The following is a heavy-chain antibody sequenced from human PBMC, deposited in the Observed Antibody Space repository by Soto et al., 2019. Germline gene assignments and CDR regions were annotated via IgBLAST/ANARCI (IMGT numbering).Heavy chain of an antibody. Sequence: PSGTLALTCSVSGGSISPYYGSGIRHHPGKGLEWLGYIYYSGITNYNPSLKSRVTISVDMSRTQFSLKLSSVTAADTAVYYCARGREYSSSGDFDYWGQGTLVTVSS. J-gene: IGHJ4*02. CDR2: IYYSGIT. V-gene: IGHV4-59*01. CDR3: ARGREYSSSGDFDY. D-gene: IGHD6-6*01. CDR1: GGSISPYY.